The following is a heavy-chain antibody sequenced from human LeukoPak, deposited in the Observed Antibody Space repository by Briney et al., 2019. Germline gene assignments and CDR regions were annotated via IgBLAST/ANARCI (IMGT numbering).Heavy chain of an antibody. CDR1: GFTFSNFW. Sequence: PGGSLRLSCAASGFTFSNFWMHWVRQAPGKGLVWVALIYGDGSFTRYADSVKGRFTISRDNSKNTLYLQMNSLRAEDTAVYYCAKALYSYPGDYWGQGTLVTVSS. CDR2: IYGDGSFT. CDR3: AKALYSYPGDY. J-gene: IGHJ4*02. D-gene: IGHD5-18*01. V-gene: IGHV3-74*01.